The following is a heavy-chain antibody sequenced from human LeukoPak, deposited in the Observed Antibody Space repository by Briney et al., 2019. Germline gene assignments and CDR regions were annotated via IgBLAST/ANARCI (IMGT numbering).Heavy chain of an antibody. V-gene: IGHV1-18*01. CDR1: GFTFTRYG. J-gene: IGHJ4*02. CDR2: TSAYNGDT. Sequence: ASVKVSCKASGFTFTRYGISWVRQAPGQGLERMAWTSAYNGDTKYAQKFQGRLTMTTDTSTSTAYMELRSLRSDDTAVYYCARDPSNTSGWYAWADYWGQGTLVTVSS. CDR3: ARDPSNTSGWYAWADY. D-gene: IGHD6-19*01.